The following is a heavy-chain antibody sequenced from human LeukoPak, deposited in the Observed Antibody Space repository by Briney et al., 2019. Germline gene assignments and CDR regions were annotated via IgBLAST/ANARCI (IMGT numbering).Heavy chain of an antibody. CDR3: ARDYYDFWSGYLPFNWFVP. CDR2: MYTSGST. J-gene: IGHJ5*02. Sequence: SETLSLTCTVSGGSISSYYWSWIRQPAGKGLEWIGRMYTSGSTNYNPSLKSRVTISVDTSKNQFSLKLSSVTAADTAVYYCARDYYDFWSGYLPFNWFVPWGQGTLVTVSS. V-gene: IGHV4-4*07. CDR1: GGSISSYY. D-gene: IGHD3-3*01.